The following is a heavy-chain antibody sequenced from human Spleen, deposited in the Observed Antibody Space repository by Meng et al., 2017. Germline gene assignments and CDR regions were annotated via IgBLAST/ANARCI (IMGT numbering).Heavy chain of an antibody. CDR2: MNPNSGNT. V-gene: IGHV1-8*03. CDR1: GYTFTSYD. D-gene: IGHD3-22*01. CDR3: ARARRYYYDSSGYRVREYFDY. Sequence: ASVKVSCKASGYTFTSYDINWVRQATGQGLEWMGWMNPNSGNTGYAQKFQGRVTITRNTSISTAYMELSSLRSEDTAVYYCARARRYYYDSSGYRVREYFDYWGQGTLVTVSS. J-gene: IGHJ4*02.